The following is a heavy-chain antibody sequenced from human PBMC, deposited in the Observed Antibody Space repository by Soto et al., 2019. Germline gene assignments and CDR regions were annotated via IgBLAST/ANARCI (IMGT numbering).Heavy chain of an antibody. CDR1: GFTFSNAW. J-gene: IGHJ3*02. Sequence: GGSLRLSCAASGFTFSNAWMSWVRQAPGKGLEWVGRIKSKTDGGTTDYAAPVKDRFTISRDDSKNTLYLQMNSLKTEDTAVYYCTTGAGRPYAFDIWGQGTMVTVSS. CDR3: TTGAGRPYAFDI. D-gene: IGHD1-26*01. CDR2: IKSKTDGGTT. V-gene: IGHV3-15*01.